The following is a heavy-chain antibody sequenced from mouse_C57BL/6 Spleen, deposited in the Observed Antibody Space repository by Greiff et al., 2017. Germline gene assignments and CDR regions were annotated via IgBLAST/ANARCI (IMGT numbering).Heavy chain of an antibody. V-gene: IGHV1-15*01. Sequence: VQLVESGAELVRPGASVTLSCKASGYTFTDYEMHWVKQTPVHGLEWIGAIDPETGGTAYNQKFKGKAILTADKSTSTAYMERRSLTSEDSAVYYCTRRGGDYDGTPFAYWGQGTLVTVSA. D-gene: IGHD2-4*01. CDR1: GYTFTDYE. CDR2: IDPETGGT. J-gene: IGHJ3*01. CDR3: TRRGGDYDGTPFAY.